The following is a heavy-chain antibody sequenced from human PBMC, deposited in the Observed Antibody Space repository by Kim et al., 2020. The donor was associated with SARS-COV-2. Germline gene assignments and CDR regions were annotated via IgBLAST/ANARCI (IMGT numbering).Heavy chain of an antibody. CDR1: GYTFTGYY. CDR3: ARSLYYYDSSGYHYGVDY. V-gene: IGHV1-2*06. J-gene: IGHJ4*02. Sequence: ASVKVSCKASGYTFTGYYMHWVRQAPGQGLEWMGRINPNSGGTNYAQKFQGRVTMTRDTSISTAYMELSRLRSDDTAVYYCARSLYYYDSSGYHYGVDYWGQGTLVTVSS. CDR2: INPNSGGT. D-gene: IGHD3-22*01.